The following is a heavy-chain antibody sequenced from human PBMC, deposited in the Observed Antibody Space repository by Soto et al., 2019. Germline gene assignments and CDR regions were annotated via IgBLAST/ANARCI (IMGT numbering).Heavy chain of an antibody. V-gene: IGHV3-9*01. CDR3: AKGWSYYYGMDV. Sequence: DVQLVESGGGLVQPGRSLRLSCAASGFTFDDYAMHWVRQAPGKGLEWVSGISWNSGSIGYADSVKGRFTISRDNAKNSLYLQMNSLRAEDTALYYCAKGWSYYYGMDVWCQGTTVTVSS. CDR2: ISWNSGSI. D-gene: IGHD2-15*01. J-gene: IGHJ6*02. CDR1: GFTFDDYA.